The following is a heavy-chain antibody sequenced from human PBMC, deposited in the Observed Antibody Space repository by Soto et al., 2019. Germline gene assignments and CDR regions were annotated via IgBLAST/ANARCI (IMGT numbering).Heavy chain of an antibody. CDR3: VKDTYSSSWYF. D-gene: IGHD6-13*01. J-gene: IGHJ4*02. CDR2: ISNRGSDT. CDR1: GFTFINYA. V-gene: IGHV3-23*01. Sequence: GGSLRLSCAGSGFTFINYAMTWVRQAPGKGLEWVSSISNRGSDTYYVDSVKGRFTISRDNSKNTLYLQMNSLRAEDTAVYYCVKDTYSSSWYFWGQGALVTVS.